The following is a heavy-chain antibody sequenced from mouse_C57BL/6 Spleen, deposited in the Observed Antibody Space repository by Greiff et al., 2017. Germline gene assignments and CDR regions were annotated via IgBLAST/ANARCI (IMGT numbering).Heavy chain of an antibody. D-gene: IGHD1-1*02. J-gene: IGHJ1*03. Sequence: QVQLQQSGAELVRPGTSVKVSCKASGYAFTNYLIEWVKQRPGQGLEWIGVINPGSGGTNYNEKFKGKATLTADKSSSTAYMQLSSLTSEDSAVYFCARGTYGHWYFDGWGTGTTVTVSS. CDR1: GYAFTNYL. CDR3: ARGTYGHWYFDG. V-gene: IGHV1-54*01. CDR2: INPGSGGT.